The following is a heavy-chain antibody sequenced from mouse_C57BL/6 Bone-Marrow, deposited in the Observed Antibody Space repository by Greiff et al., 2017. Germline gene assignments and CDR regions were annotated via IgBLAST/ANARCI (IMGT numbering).Heavy chain of an antibody. CDR2: IYPGSGST. D-gene: IGHD1-1*01. V-gene: IGHV1-55*01. CDR1: GYTFTSYW. J-gene: IGHJ3*01. CDR3: ARSDYYGISYWFAY. Sequence: QVQLQQPGAELVKPGASVKMSCKASGYTFTSYWITWVKQRPGQGLEWIGDIYPGSGSTNYNEKFKSKATLTVDTSSSTAYMQLSILSSEDSAVYYCARSDYYGISYWFAYWGQGTLVTVSA.